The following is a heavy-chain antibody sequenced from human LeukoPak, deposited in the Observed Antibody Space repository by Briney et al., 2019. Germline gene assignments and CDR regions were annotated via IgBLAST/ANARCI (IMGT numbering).Heavy chain of an antibody. CDR3: ARGGSYGHDY. CDR2: ISYDGSNK. D-gene: IGHD5-18*01. J-gene: IGHJ4*02. CDR1: GFTFSSYA. Sequence: GSLRLSCAASGFTFSSYAMHWVRQAPGKGLEWVAVISYDGSNKYYADSVKGRFTISRDNSKNTLYLQMNSLRAEDTAVYYCARGGSYGHDYWGQGTLVTVSS. V-gene: IGHV3-30-3*01.